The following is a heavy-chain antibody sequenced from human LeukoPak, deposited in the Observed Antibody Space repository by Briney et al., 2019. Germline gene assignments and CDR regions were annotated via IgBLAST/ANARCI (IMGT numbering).Heavy chain of an antibody. V-gene: IGHV3-21*01. D-gene: IGHD5-24*01. Sequence: GGSLRLSCAASGFTFSSYSMNWVRQAPGKGLEWVSSISSSSSYLYYADSVKGRFTISRDNAKNSLYLQMNSLRAEDTAVYYCARDFVEWPQFWGQGTLVTVSS. CDR1: GFTFSSYS. CDR3: ARDFVEWPQF. CDR2: ISSSSSYL. J-gene: IGHJ4*02.